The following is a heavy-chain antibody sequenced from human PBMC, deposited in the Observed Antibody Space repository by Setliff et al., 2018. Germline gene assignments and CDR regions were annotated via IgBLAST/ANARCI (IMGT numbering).Heavy chain of an antibody. CDR1: GFTFSSYA. Sequence: GGSLRLSCAASGFTFSSYAMSWVRQAPGKGLEWVGRIRNKDNSYTTEYAASVKGRFTISRDDSKNSLYLQMNGLKTEDTAVYYCVRGGSAPSSYQYPLDVWGQGTTVTVS. D-gene: IGHD1-26*01. CDR2: IRNKDNSYTT. J-gene: IGHJ6*02. CDR3: VRGGSAPSSYQYPLDV. V-gene: IGHV3-72*01.